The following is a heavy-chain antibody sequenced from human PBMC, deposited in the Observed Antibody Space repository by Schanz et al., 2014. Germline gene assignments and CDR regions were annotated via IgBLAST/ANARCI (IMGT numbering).Heavy chain of an antibody. CDR3: ARVHHYDPSGWGYFDY. Sequence: APLMESGGGVVQPGTSLILSCSVSGFSLNTYGIHWFRQPAGKGLEWVSSISSSGSYIHYADSVKGRFTISRDNAKNTLYLQMNSLRAEDTAVYYCARVHHYDPSGWGYFDYWGQGALVTVSS. D-gene: IGHD3-22*01. J-gene: IGHJ4*02. V-gene: IGHV3-21*01. CDR2: ISSSGSYI. CDR1: GFSLNTYG.